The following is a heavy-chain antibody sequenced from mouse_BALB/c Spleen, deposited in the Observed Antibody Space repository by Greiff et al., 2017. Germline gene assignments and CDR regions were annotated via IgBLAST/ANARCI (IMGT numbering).Heavy chain of an antibody. CDR3: AKYGKRAMDY. J-gene: IGHJ4*01. Sequence: VQLQQSGPGLVKPSQSLSLTCSVTGYSITSGYYWNWIRQFPGNKLEWMGYISYDGSNNYNPSLKNRISITRDTSKNQFFLKLNSVTTEDTATYYCAKYGKRAMDYWGQGTSVTVSS. V-gene: IGHV3-6*02. CDR1: GYSITSGYY. D-gene: IGHD1-1*02. CDR2: ISYDGSN.